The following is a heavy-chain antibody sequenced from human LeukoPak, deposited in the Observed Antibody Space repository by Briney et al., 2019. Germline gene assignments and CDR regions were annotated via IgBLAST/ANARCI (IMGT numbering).Heavy chain of an antibody. J-gene: IGHJ4*02. V-gene: IGHV3-21*04. D-gene: IGHD3-10*01. CDR3: AKDVYGSGSYSHFDY. CDR2: ISSTSAYI. CDR1: GFALKSYS. Sequence: PGGSLRLSCAGSGFALKSYSLSWVRQAPGKGLEWVSSISSTSAYIYYADSVKGRFTISRDNSKNTLYLQMNSLRVEDTAVYYCAKDVYGSGSYSHFDYWGQGTLVTVSS.